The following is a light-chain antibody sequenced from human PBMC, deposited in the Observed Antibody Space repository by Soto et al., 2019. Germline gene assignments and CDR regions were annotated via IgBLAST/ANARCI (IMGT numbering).Light chain of an antibody. V-gene: IGKV3-20*01. CDR1: QSVRSNY. J-gene: IGKJ2*01. CDR2: GAS. CDR3: QHYGSSAYT. Sequence: EIVLTQSPGTLSLSPGERATLSCRASQSVRSNYLAWYQQKPGQAPRLLIYGASSRATGIPDRFSGSGSGTDVTLTISRLEPEDLAVYYCQHYGSSAYTFGQGTTLEI.